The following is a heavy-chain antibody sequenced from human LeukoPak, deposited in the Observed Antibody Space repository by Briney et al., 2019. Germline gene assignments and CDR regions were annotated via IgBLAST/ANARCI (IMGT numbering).Heavy chain of an antibody. CDR3: AGGSRGYQEAFDY. CDR1: GDSVSSSSYF. Sequence: SETLSLTCAVSGDSVSSSSYFWGWIRQPPGKGLEWIGSLYSSGSTYSNPSLKSRFTISLDNSKNQFVLKPTSVTAADTAVYYCAGGSRGYQEAFDYWGQGTLVPVSS. J-gene: IGHJ4*02. CDR2: LYSSGST. D-gene: IGHD3-22*01. V-gene: IGHV4-39*06.